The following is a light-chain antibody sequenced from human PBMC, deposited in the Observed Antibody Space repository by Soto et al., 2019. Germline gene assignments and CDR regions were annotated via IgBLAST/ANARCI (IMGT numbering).Light chain of an antibody. Sequence: EIVLTQSPGTLSLSPGERATLSCRISQSVRNNYLAWYQQKPGQAPRLLIYGASSRATGIPDRFSGSGSGTDFTLSISRLEPEDFAVYYCQQYSSMWTFGQGTKVDIK. CDR1: QSVRNNY. J-gene: IGKJ1*01. CDR2: GAS. V-gene: IGKV3-20*01. CDR3: QQYSSMWT.